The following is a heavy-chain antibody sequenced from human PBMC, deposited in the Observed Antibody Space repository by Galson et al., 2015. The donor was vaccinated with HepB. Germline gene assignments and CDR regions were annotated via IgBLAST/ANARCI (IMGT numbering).Heavy chain of an antibody. D-gene: IGHD3-22*01. CDR3: ANSGDYYDSSGYSDY. Sequence: SLRLSCAASGFTFSSYAMHWVRQAPGKGLEWVAVISYDGSNKYYADSVKGRFTISRDNSKNSLYLQMNSLRAEDTAVYYCANSGDYYDSSGYSDYWGQGTLVTVSS. CDR1: GFTFSSYA. V-gene: IGHV3-30*04. CDR2: ISYDGSNK. J-gene: IGHJ4*02.